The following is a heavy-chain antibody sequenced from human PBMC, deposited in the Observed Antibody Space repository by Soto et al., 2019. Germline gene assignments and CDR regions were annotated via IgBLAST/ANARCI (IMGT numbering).Heavy chain of an antibody. Sequence: GESLKISCAASGFTFSSYAMSWVRQAPGKGLEWVSAISGSGGSTYYADSVKGRFTISRDNSKNTLYLQMNSLRAEDTAVYYCAKYHFWGSSDHSDHFDYWGQGTLVTVSS. J-gene: IGHJ4*02. V-gene: IGHV3-23*01. CDR1: GFTFSSYA. D-gene: IGHD6-6*01. CDR2: ISGSGGST. CDR3: AKYHFWGSSDHSDHFDY.